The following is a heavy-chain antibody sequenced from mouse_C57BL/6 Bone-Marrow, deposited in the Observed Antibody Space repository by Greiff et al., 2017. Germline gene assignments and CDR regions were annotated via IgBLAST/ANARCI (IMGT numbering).Heavy chain of an antibody. V-gene: IGHV1-52*01. Sequence: VQLQQPGAELVRPGSSVKLSCKASGYTFTSYWMHWVKQRPIQGLEWIGNIDPSDSETHYNQKFKDKATLPVDKSSSTAYMQLSSLTSEDSAVYYCARLDYYGSCFDYWGQGTTLTVSS. CDR3: ARLDYYGSCFDY. CDR2: IDPSDSET. CDR1: GYTFTSYW. D-gene: IGHD1-1*01. J-gene: IGHJ2*01.